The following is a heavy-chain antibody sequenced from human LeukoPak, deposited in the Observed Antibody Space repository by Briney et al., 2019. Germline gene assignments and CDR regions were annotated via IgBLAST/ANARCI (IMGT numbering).Heavy chain of an antibody. D-gene: IGHD3-16*02. Sequence: PGGPLRLSCAASGFTFSSYAMSWVRQAPGKGLEWVSAISGSGGSTYYADSVKGRFTISRDNSKNTLYLQMNSLRAEDTAVYYCAKGPFTFGGVIVPVDYWGQGTLVTVSS. J-gene: IGHJ4*02. V-gene: IGHV3-23*01. CDR3: AKGPFTFGGVIVPVDY. CDR1: GFTFSSYA. CDR2: ISGSGGST.